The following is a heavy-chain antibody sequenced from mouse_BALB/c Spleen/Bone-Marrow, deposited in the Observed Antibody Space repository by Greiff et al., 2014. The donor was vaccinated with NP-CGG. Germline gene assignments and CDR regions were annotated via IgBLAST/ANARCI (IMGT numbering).Heavy chain of an antibody. V-gene: IGHV2-9*02. CDR2: IWAGGST. D-gene: IGHD1-2*01. J-gene: IGHJ2*01. CDR3: ARYYYGFLDY. CDR1: GFSLTSYG. Sequence: VMLVESGPGLVAPSQSLSITCTVSGFSLTSYGVYWVRQPPGKGLEWLGVIWAGGSTNYNSALMSRLSISKDNSKSQVFLKMNSLQTDDTAMYYCARYYYGFLDYWGQGTTLTVSS.